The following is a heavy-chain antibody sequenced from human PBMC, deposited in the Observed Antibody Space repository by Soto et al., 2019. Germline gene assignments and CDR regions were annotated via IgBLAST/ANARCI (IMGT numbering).Heavy chain of an antibody. V-gene: IGHV3-23*01. Sequence: EVQLLVSGGGLVQPGGSLRLSCAASGFTFRDYAMSWVRQVPGKGLEWVATVTGSGDTTKYAEPVKGRFTISRDNSKDTLFLQTNSLRADDTAVYYCVKPYFDFWSGYYAAAKEDAFDIWGQGTMVTVSS. CDR1: GFTFRDYA. CDR2: VTGSGDTT. D-gene: IGHD3-3*01. J-gene: IGHJ3*02. CDR3: VKPYFDFWSGYYAAAKEDAFDI.